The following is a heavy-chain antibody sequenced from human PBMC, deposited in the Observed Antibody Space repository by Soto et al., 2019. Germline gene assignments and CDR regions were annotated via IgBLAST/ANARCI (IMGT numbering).Heavy chain of an antibody. CDR3: TSEVLWFGDRSYYFDY. CDR1: GFTFSNAW. D-gene: IGHD3-10*01. Sequence: GGSLRLSCAASGFTFSNAWMSWVRQAPGKGLEWIGRIKSKTDGGTTDYAAPVKGRFTISRDDSKNTLSLQMNSLKTEDTAVYYCTSEVLWFGDRSYYFDYWGQGTLVTVSS. CDR2: IKSKTDGGTT. V-gene: IGHV3-15*01. J-gene: IGHJ4*02.